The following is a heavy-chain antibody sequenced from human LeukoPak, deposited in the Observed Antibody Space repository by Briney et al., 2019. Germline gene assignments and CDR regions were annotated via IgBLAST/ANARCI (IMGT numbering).Heavy chain of an antibody. CDR3: ARSVGMATIDY. D-gene: IGHD5-12*01. V-gene: IGHV3-33*01. CDR2: IWSDGNNK. J-gene: IGHJ4*02. CDR1: GFTFSTYG. Sequence: PGGSLRLSCAASGFTFSTYGMHWVRQAPGKGLEWVADIWSDGNNKYYADSVKGRFTISRDTSKNTLYLQMNSLRAEDTAVYYCARSVGMATIDYWGQGTLVTVSS.